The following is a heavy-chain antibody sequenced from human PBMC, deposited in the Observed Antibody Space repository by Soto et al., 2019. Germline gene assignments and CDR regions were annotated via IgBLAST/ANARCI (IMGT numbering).Heavy chain of an antibody. J-gene: IGHJ6*03. D-gene: IGHD3-10*01. CDR2: IYYSGST. Sequence: SETLSLTCTVSGGSISSYYWSWIRQPPGKGLEWIGYIYYSGSTNYNPSLKSRVTISVDTSKNQFSLKLSSVTAADTAVYYCARDTYGSGREYYYYYMDVWGKGTTVTVSS. CDR1: GGSISSYY. CDR3: ARDTYGSGREYYYYYMDV. V-gene: IGHV4-59*01.